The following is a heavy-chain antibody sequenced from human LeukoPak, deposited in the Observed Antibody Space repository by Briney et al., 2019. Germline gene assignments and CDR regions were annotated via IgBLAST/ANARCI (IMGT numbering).Heavy chain of an antibody. CDR2: IYYSGST. Sequence: PSETLSLTCTVSGGSISSSSYYWGWIRQPPGKGLEWIGSIYYSGSTYYNPSLKSRVTISVDTSKNQFSLKLSSVTAADTAVYYCARHTGTTSSSAYYFDYWGQGTLVTVSS. D-gene: IGHD1-1*01. J-gene: IGHJ4*02. CDR1: GGSISSSSYY. V-gene: IGHV4-39*01. CDR3: ARHTGTTSSSAYYFDY.